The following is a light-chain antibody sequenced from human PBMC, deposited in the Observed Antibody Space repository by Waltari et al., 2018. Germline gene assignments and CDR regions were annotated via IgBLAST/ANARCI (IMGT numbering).Light chain of an antibody. CDR1: QSLVHSDGNTH. CDR2: TVS. CDR3: MQGTHWPYT. J-gene: IGKJ2*01. V-gene: IGKV2-30*02. Sequence: DVVMTQSPLSLPVTLGQAASISCKSSQSLVHSDGNTHLNWFQQRPGQSPRRLIYTVSNRDSGVPDRVSGSGSGTDFTLKISRVEAEDVGVYYCMQGTHWPYTFGQGTKLDIK.